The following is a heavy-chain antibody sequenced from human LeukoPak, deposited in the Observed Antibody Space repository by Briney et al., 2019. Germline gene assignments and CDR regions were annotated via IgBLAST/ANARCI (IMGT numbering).Heavy chain of an antibody. CDR3: ARQGGGFWYFDL. CDR1: GGSISSYY. J-gene: IGHJ2*01. Sequence: PSETLSLTCTVSGGSISSYYWSCVRQPPGKGLEWIGYIYYSGSTNYNPSLKSRVTISVDTSKNQFSLKLSSVTAADTAVYYCARQGGGFWYFDLWGRGTLVTVSS. CDR2: IYYSGST. D-gene: IGHD6-25*01. V-gene: IGHV4-59*08.